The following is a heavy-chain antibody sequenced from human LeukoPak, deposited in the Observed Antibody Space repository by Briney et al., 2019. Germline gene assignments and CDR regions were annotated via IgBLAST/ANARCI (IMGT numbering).Heavy chain of an antibody. D-gene: IGHD6-13*01. J-gene: IGHJ2*01. CDR2: ISGSSSYI. CDR1: GFTFSSYS. V-gene: IGHV3-21*01. CDR3: ARTPSIVGYTSRELGHWYFDL. Sequence: GGSLRLSCAASGFTFSSYSMNWVRQAPGKGLEWLSSISGSSSYIYYADSVKGRFTISRDNARNSLYLQMKSLRAEDAAVYYCARTPSIVGYTSRELGHWYFDLWGRGTPVTVSS.